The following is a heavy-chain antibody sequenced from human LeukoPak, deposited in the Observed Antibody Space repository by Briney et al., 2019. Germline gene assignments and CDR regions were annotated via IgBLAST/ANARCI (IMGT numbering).Heavy chain of an antibody. D-gene: IGHD3-22*01. CDR1: GFTFSSYR. CDR2: ISSSDSYI. Sequence: GGSLRLSCAASGFTFSSYRMNWVRQAPGKGLEWVSSISSSDSYIYYADSVKGRFTISRDNAKNSLYLQMNSLRAEDTAVYYCARESLGGSGYYRDYWGQGTLVTVSS. V-gene: IGHV3-21*01. J-gene: IGHJ4*02. CDR3: ARESLGGSGYYRDY.